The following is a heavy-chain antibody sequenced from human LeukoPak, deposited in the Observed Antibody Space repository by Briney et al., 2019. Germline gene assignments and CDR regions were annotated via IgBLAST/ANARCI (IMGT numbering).Heavy chain of an antibody. Sequence: PGGSLRLSCVASGFTFSSYAINWVRQAPGKGLEWVSAISGSGGSTYYADSVKGRFTISRDNSKNTLYLQMNSLRAEDTAVYYCAETLGYSYGNYFGYWGQGTLVTVSS. D-gene: IGHD5-18*01. CDR2: ISGSGGST. J-gene: IGHJ4*02. CDR3: AETLGYSYGNYFGY. V-gene: IGHV3-23*01. CDR1: GFTFSSYA.